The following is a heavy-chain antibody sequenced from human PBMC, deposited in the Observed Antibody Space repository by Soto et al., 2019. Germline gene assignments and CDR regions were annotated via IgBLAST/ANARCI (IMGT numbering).Heavy chain of an antibody. Sequence: SETLSLTCTVSGGSISHYYWSWIRQSPGKGLEWIGYAYYGGSTDYNPSLKSRVTMSVDTSKNQVSLKLNSVTTADTAVYYCARDRSTYGGGGTGEVKKNWFDPWGPGTLVTVS. V-gene: IGHV4-59*01. J-gene: IGHJ5*02. CDR3: ARDRSTYGGGGTGEVKKNWFDP. CDR2: AYYGGST. D-gene: IGHD2-8*01. CDR1: GGSISHYY.